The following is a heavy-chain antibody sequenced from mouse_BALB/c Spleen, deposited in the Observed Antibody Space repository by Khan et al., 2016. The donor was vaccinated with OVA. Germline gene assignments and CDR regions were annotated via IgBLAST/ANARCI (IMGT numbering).Heavy chain of an antibody. V-gene: IGHV1-4*01. J-gene: IGHJ3*01. D-gene: IGHD2-14*01. Sequence: QVQLQQSGAELARPGASVKMSCKASGYTFTSYTIHWIKKRPGQGLEWIGYINPSNGYTNYNQKFKDKATLTTDKSSTTAYLQLSSLPSADSAVYNCVRDGAYHRNDGWFAYWGQGTLVTVSA. CDR3: VRDGAYHRNDGWFAY. CDR2: INPSNGYT. CDR1: GYTFTSYT.